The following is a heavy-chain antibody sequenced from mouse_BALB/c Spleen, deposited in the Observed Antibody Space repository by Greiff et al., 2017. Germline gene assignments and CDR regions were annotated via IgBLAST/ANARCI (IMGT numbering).Heavy chain of an antibody. Sequence: EVKVEESGGGLVKLGGSLKLSCAASGFTFSSYYMSWVRQTPEKRLELVAAINSNGGSTYYPDTVKGRFTISRDNAKNTLYLQMSSLKSEDTALYYCARHGDDYDGAWFAYWGQGTLVTVSA. CDR2: INSNGGST. J-gene: IGHJ3*01. D-gene: IGHD2-4*01. V-gene: IGHV5-6-2*01. CDR1: GFTFSSYY. CDR3: ARHGDDYDGAWFAY.